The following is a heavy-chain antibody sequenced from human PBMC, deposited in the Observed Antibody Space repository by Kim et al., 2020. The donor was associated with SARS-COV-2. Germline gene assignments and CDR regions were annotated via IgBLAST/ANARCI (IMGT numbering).Heavy chain of an antibody. CDR1: GGSISSYY. CDR2: IYYSGST. D-gene: IGHD4-17*01. V-gene: IGHV4-59*01. J-gene: IGHJ6*02. CDR3: ARDRDDYGDYAALYGMDV. Sequence: SETLSLTCTVSGGSISSYYWSWIRQPPGKGLEWIGYIYYSGSTNYNPSLKSRVTISVDTSKNQFSLKLSSVTAADTAVYYCARDRDDYGDYAALYGMDVWGQGTTVTVSS.